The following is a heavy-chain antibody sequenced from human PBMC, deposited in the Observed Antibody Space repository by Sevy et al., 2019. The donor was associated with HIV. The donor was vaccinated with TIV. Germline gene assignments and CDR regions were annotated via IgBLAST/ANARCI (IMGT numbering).Heavy chain of an antibody. V-gene: IGHV3-7*01. CDR1: GFTFSSYW. Sequence: GGSLRLSCAASGFTFSSYWMTWVRQAPGKGLEWVANIKQDMSEKYYADSVKGRFTISRDNARNSLYLQMECLRAEDTAVYYCARAEQVSRLVVIGGFDFDFWGQGTLVTVSS. D-gene: IGHD2-21*01. CDR3: ARAEQVSRLVVIGGFDFDF. CDR2: IKQDMSEK. J-gene: IGHJ4*02.